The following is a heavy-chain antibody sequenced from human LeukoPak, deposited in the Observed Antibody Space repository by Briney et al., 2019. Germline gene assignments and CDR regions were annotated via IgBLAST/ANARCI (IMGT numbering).Heavy chain of an antibody. CDR2: INTNTGNP. CDR1: GYAFTNYA. D-gene: IGHD2-21*02. J-gene: IGHJ4*02. V-gene: IGHV7-4-1*02. CDR3: AREGSYCAGDCCSDY. Sequence: ASVKVSCKASGYAFTNYAMNWVRQAPGQGLEWMGWINTNTGNPTYAQGFAGRFVFSLDTSVSTAYLQISSLKAEDTAMYYCAREGSYCAGDCCSDYWGQGTLVTVSS.